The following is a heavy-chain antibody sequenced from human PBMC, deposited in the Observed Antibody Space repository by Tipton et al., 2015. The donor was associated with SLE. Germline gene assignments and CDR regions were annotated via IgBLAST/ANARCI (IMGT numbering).Heavy chain of an antibody. CDR1: GFTFSTFG. J-gene: IGHJ4*02. CDR2: IKEDGGTK. V-gene: IGHV3-7*01. D-gene: IGHD6-6*01. Sequence: SLRLSCAASGFTFSTFGMSWVRQAPGKGLEWVANIKEDGGTKYFLDSVKGRFTISRDNAKNSVSLQMNSLRAEDTAVYYCARDHSSSSGFFDHWGQGTLVTVSS. CDR3: ARDHSSSSGFFDH.